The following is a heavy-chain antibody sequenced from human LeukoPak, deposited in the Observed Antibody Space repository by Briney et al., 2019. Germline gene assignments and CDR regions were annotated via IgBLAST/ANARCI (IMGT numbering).Heavy chain of an antibody. CDR3: ADITTGMAGYS. D-gene: IGHD6-13*01. Sequence: KPSETLSLTCTVSGGSISSYYWSWIRQPPGKGLEWIGYIYYSGSTNYNPSLKSRVTISVDTSKNQLSLKLSSVTAADTAVYYCADITTGMAGYSWGQGTLVTVSS. CDR1: GGSISSYY. V-gene: IGHV4-59*12. J-gene: IGHJ4*02. CDR2: IYYSGST.